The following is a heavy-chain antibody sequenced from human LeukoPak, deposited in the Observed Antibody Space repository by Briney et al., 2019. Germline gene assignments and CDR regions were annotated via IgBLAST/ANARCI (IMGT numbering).Heavy chain of an antibody. J-gene: IGHJ4*02. V-gene: IGHV1-8*03. CDR1: GYTFTSYD. D-gene: IGHD1-26*01. CDR3: ASGGSYDEAPYFDY. CDR2: MNPNSGNT. Sequence: ASVKVSCKASGYTFTSYDINWVRQATGQGLEWMGWMNPNSGNTGYAQKFQGRVTITRNTSISTAYMELSSLRSEDTAVYYCASGGSYDEAPYFDYWGQGTLVTVSS.